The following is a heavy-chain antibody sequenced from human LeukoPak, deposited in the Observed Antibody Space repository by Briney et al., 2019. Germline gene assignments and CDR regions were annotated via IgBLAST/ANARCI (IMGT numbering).Heavy chain of an antibody. J-gene: IGHJ4*02. Sequence: ASVKVSCKASGYTFTSYYMHWVRQAPGQGLEWMGIINPSGGSTSYAQKFQGRVTMTRDTSTSTVYMELSNLRSEDTAVYYCAREGPDYYYDSSGCPEIWGQGTLVTVSS. CDR1: GYTFTSYY. CDR2: INPSGGST. CDR3: AREGPDYYYDSSGCPEI. D-gene: IGHD3-22*01. V-gene: IGHV1-46*01.